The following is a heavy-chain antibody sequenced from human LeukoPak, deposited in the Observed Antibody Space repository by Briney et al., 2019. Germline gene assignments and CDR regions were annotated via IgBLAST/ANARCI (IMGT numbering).Heavy chain of an antibody. J-gene: IGHJ6*03. CDR2: IYPGDSDT. V-gene: IGHV5-51*01. Sequence: GESLQISCQGSGYSFTSYWIGWVRQLPGKGLEWMGIIYPGDSDTRYSPSFQGQVTISADKSISTAYLQWSSLKASDTAMYYCARHHTISGVVNQYYYYYYMDVWGKGTTVTVSS. CDR1: GYSFTSYW. D-gene: IGHD3-3*01. CDR3: ARHHTISGVVNQYYYYYYMDV.